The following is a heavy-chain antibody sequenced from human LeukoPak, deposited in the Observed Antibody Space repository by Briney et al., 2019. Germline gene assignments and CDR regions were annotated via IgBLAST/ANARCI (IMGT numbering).Heavy chain of an antibody. V-gene: IGHV3-23*01. D-gene: IGHD2-15*01. CDR2: ISGSGGST. CDR1: GFTFSSYA. Sequence: GGSLRLSCAASGFTFSSYAMSWVRQAPGKGLEWVSAISGSGGSTYYADSVKGRFTISRDNSKNTLDLQMNSLGVEDTAVYYCTRDRSCSGGSCYADYWGQGTRVTVSS. J-gene: IGHJ4*02. CDR3: TRDRSCSGGSCYADY.